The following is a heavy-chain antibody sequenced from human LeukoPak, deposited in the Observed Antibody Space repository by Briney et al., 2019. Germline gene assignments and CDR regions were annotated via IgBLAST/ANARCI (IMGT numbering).Heavy chain of an antibody. D-gene: IGHD3-22*01. V-gene: IGHV1-2*02. CDR2: INPNSGGT. CDR3: ASGTGSYYDSSGYLIFQH. Sequence: ASVKVSCKASGYTFTGYYMHWVRQAPGQGLEWMGWINPNSGGTNYAQKFQGRVTMTRDTSISTAYMELSRLRSDGTAVYYCASGTGSYYDSSGYLIFQHWGQGTLVTVSS. J-gene: IGHJ1*01. CDR1: GYTFTGYY.